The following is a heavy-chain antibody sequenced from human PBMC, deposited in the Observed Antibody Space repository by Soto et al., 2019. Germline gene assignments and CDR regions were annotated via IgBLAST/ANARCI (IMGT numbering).Heavy chain of an antibody. Sequence: GGSLRLSCAASGFTFSAYLMHWVRQVPGKGLVWVSRINGDGRSTSYAESVKGRFTITRDNAKNTLYLQMNSLRAEDTAVYYCVKASTGTYGLFDYWGQGTLVTVSS. D-gene: IGHD3-10*01. V-gene: IGHV3-74*01. CDR2: INGDGRST. J-gene: IGHJ4*02. CDR3: VKASTGTYGLFDY. CDR1: GFTFSAYL.